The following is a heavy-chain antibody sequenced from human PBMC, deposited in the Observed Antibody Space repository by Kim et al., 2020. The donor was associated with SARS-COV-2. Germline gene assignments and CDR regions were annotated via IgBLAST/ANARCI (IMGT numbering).Heavy chain of an antibody. CDR1: GGSISSSSYY. CDR3: ARHGVLRSFDWLFPGGMGV. D-gene: IGHD3-9*01. V-gene: IGHV4-39*01. Sequence: SETLSLTCTVSGGSISSSSYYWGWIRQPPGKGLEWIGSIYYSGSTYYNPSLKSRVTISVDTSKNQFSLKLSSVTAADTAVYYCARHGVLRSFDWLFPGGMGVWGQGTTVTFSS. CDR2: IYYSGST. J-gene: IGHJ6*02.